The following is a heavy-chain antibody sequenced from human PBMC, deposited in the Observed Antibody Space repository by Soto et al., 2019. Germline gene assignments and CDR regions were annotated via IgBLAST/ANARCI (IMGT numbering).Heavy chain of an antibody. D-gene: IGHD3-22*01. V-gene: IGHV4-31*03. CDR1: GGSISSGGYY. CDR3: ATTVPQRSDYYDSSGYPDAFDI. J-gene: IGHJ3*02. Sequence: SLTCTVSGGSISSGGYYWSWIRQHPGKGLEWIGYIYYSGSTYYNPSLKSRVTISVDTSKNQFSLKLSSVTAADTAVYYCATTVPQRSDYYDSSGYPDAFDIWGQGTMVTVSS. CDR2: IYYSGST.